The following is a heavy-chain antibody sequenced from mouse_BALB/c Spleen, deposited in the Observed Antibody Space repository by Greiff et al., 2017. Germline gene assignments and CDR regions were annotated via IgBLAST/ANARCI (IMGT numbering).Heavy chain of an antibody. J-gene: IGHJ2*01. Sequence: EVMLVESGGGLVKPGGSLKLSCAASGFTFSSYAMSWVRQTPEKRLEWVASISSGGSTYYPDSVKGRFTISRDNARNILYLQMSSLRSEDTAMYYCARRDGYRGFDYWGQGTTLTVSS. CDR2: ISSGGST. CDR3: ARRDGYRGFDY. CDR1: GFTFSSYA. V-gene: IGHV5-6-5*01. D-gene: IGHD2-3*01.